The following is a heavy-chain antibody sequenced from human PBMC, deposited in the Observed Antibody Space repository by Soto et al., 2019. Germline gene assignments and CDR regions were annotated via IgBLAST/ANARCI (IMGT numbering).Heavy chain of an antibody. D-gene: IGHD2-15*01. J-gene: IGHJ5*02. V-gene: IGHV1-18*01. Sequence: ASVRVSCKASGYTFTSYGISWVRQAPGQGLEWMGWISAYNGNTNYAQKLQGRVTMTTDTSTSTAYMELRSLRSDDTAVYYCARDLGYCSGGSCRAYNWFDPWGQGTLVTVSS. CDR3: ARDLGYCSGGSCRAYNWFDP. CDR2: ISAYNGNT. CDR1: GYTFTSYG.